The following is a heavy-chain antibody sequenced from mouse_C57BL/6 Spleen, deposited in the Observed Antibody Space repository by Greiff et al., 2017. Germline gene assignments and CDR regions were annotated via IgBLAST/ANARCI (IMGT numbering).Heavy chain of an antibody. Sequence: VQLQQSGAELVRPGASVTLSCKASGYTFTDYEMHWVKQTPVHGLEWIGAIDPETGGPAYNQKFMGKAILTADKSSSTADLEHRSRTADDSAVYYCTRIYGSSSWFADWGQGTLDTVSA. CDR2: IDPETGGP. J-gene: IGHJ3*01. CDR3: TRIYGSSSWFAD. CDR1: GYTFTDYE. V-gene: IGHV1-15*01. D-gene: IGHD1-1*01.